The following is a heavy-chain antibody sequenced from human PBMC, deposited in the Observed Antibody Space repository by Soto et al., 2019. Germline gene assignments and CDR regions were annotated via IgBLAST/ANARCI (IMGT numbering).Heavy chain of an antibody. J-gene: IGHJ4*02. CDR3: ARSVEWLASFDY. CDR1: GYSFTSYV. D-gene: IGHD6-19*01. Sequence: QVQLVQSGAEVKKPGASVKVSCKASGYSFTSYVINWVREATGQGLEWMGWMNPNSGNTGYAEKFQGRVTMTRNTSISTAYMELSSLRSEDTAVYYCARSVEWLASFDYWGQGTLVTVSS. CDR2: MNPNSGNT. V-gene: IGHV1-8*01.